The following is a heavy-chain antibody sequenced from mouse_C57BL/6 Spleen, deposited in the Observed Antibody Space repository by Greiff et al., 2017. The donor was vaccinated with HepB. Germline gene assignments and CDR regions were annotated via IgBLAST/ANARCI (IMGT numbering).Heavy chain of an antibody. D-gene: IGHD2-4*01. J-gene: IGHJ2*01. CDR2: IYPGDGDT. CDR3: ARPERNDYDWDFDY. V-gene: IGHV1-82*01. Sequence: VKLVESGPELVKPGASVKISCKASGYAFSSSWMNWVKQRPGKGLEWIGRIYPGDGDTNYNGKFKGKATLTADKSSSTAYMQLSSLTSEDSAVYFCARPERNDYDWDFDYWGQGTTLTVSS. CDR1: GYAFSSSW.